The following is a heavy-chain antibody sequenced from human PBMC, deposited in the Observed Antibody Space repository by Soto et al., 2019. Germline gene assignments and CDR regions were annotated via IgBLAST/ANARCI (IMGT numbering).Heavy chain of an antibody. J-gene: IGHJ6*02. D-gene: IGHD5-12*01. CDR2: TYYRSKWYN. CDR1: GDSVSSNSAA. Sequence: SQTLSLTCAISGDSVSSNSAAWNWIRQSPSRGLEWLGRTYYRSKWYNDYAVSVNSRITINPDTSKNQFSLQLNSVTPEDTAVYYCARDAINSGYDRPRGMDVWGQGTTVTV. V-gene: IGHV6-1*01. CDR3: ARDAINSGYDRPRGMDV.